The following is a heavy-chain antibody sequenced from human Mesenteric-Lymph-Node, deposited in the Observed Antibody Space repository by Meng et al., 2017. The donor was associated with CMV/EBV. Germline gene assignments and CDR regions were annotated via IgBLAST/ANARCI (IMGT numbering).Heavy chain of an antibody. D-gene: IGHD3-9*01. J-gene: IGHJ3*02. Sequence: ASVKVSCKASGYTFTGYYMHWVRQAPGQGLEWMGWISAYNGNTNYAQKLQGRVTMTTDTSTSTAYMELRSLRSDDTAVYYCARGPSYDILTGLYAFDIWGQGTMVTVSS. CDR2: ISAYNGNT. CDR3: ARGPSYDILTGLYAFDI. CDR1: GYTFTGYY. V-gene: IGHV1-18*04.